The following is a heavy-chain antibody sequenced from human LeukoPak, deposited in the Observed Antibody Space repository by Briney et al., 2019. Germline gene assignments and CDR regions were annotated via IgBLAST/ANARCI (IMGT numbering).Heavy chain of an antibody. D-gene: IGHD3-16*01. CDR2: ISCDGGST. J-gene: IGHJ4*02. V-gene: IGHV3-43*01. Sequence: TGGALRLSCAPSGFTCDDYTMHWVRQAPGKGLEWVSLISCDGGSTYYADSVKGRFTISRDNSKNSLYLQMNSLRTEDTALYYCAKGDSLGDWGQGTLVTVSS. CDR3: AKGDSLGD. CDR1: GFTCDDYT.